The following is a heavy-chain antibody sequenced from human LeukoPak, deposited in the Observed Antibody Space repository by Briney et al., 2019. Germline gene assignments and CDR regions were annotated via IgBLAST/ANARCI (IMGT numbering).Heavy chain of an antibody. Sequence: GGSLRLSCAASGFSFVDYGMSWVRQGPGKGLEWVSGINWNGGSIDYADSVKGRFTIPRDNVKNSLYLQMNSLRPDDTALYYCARSPTVVDYYMDVWGKGTTVTVSS. D-gene: IGHD4-23*01. V-gene: IGHV3-20*04. CDR3: ARSPTVVDYYMDV. J-gene: IGHJ6*03. CDR2: INWNGGSI. CDR1: GFSFVDYG.